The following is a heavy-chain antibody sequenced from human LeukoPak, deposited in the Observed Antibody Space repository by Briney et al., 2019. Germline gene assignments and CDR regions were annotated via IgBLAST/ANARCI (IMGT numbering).Heavy chain of an antibody. CDR3: ARAGITIPWYFDL. V-gene: IGHV4-30-2*01. D-gene: IGHD2-21*01. J-gene: IGHJ2*01. CDR1: GGSISSGGDS. CDR2: IYHSGST. Sequence: SETLSLTCAVSGGSISSGGDSWSWIRQPPGKGLEWIGYIYHSGSTYYNPSLKSRVTISVDRSKNQFSLKLSSVTAADTAVYYCARAGITIPWYFDLWGRGTLVTVSS.